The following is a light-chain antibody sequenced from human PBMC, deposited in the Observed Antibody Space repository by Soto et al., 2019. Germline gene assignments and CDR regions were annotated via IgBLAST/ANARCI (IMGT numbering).Light chain of an antibody. CDR1: QSVRSW. J-gene: IGKJ1*01. Sequence: EIKMTQSPSTLSVSTDDRATITCRASQSVRSWLAWYQQKPGKAPRLLIYDASSRATGVPARFSGSGSGTEFTLTISSLQSEDFAVYYCQQYNNWPRTFGQGTKVDIK. CDR3: QQYNNWPRT. CDR2: DAS. V-gene: IGKV3-15*01.